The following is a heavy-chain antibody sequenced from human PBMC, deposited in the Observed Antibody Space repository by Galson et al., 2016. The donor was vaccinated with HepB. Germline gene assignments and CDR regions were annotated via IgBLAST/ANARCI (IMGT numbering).Heavy chain of an antibody. CDR3: ASFSMRGYKGGGYLDD. V-gene: IGHV5-51*01. Sequence: QSGAEVKKPGESLKISCKGSGSTFTHYWIGWVRQMPGKVLEWMGIIFPGDSDTRYSPSFQGQVTISAGKSITTAYLQWTSLKAADTAIYYCASFSMRGYKGGGYLDDWGQGTLVTVSS. D-gene: IGHD5-24*01. CDR1: GSTFTHYW. CDR2: IFPGDSDT. J-gene: IGHJ4*02.